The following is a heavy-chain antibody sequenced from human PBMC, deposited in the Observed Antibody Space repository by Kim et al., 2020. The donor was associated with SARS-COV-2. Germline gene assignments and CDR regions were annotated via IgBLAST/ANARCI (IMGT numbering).Heavy chain of an antibody. D-gene: IGHD2-15*01. CDR2: IGSSGDRSI. V-gene: IGHV3-48*02. J-gene: IGHJ5*02. Sequence: GGPLRLSCAASGFSFSIYSMNWVRQAPGKGLEWISYIGSSGDRSIYYADSVKGRVTISRDNAKNSLYLQMNSLRDYDTGVYYCVRSPGYCSGGRCYNWFDTWGQGTLVTVSS. CDR3: VRSPGYCSGGRCYNWFDT. CDR1: GFSFSIYS.